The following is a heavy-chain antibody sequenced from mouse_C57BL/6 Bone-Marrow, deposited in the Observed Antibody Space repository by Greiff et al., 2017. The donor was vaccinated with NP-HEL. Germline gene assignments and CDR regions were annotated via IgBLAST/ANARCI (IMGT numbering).Heavy chain of an antibody. J-gene: IGHJ4*01. CDR3: ARRTTGYAMDY. D-gene: IGHD1-1*01. CDR1: GFTFSSYA. Sequence: EVQLQESGGGLVKPGGSLKLSCAASGFTFSSYAMSWVRQTPEKRLEWVATISDGGSYTYYPDNVKGRFTISRDNAKNNLYLQMSHLKSEDTAMYYCARRTTGYAMDYWGQGTSVTVSS. V-gene: IGHV5-4*01. CDR2: ISDGGSYT.